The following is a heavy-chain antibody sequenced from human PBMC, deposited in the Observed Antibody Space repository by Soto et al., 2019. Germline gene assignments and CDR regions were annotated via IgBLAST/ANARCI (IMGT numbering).Heavy chain of an antibody. D-gene: IGHD5-18*01. CDR3: AGAGYYYGYCFDY. CDR1: GAAVSNGDYR. Sequence: KTSETLSLTCTVSGAAVSNGDYRWNWIRQPPGKGLEWIGDIYNDESTHYNPSLKSRVTISVDTSKNQFSLRLSSVTAADTAVYYCAGAGYYYGYCFDYWGQGTLVTVSS. CDR2: IYNDEST. J-gene: IGHJ4*02. V-gene: IGHV4-30-4*08.